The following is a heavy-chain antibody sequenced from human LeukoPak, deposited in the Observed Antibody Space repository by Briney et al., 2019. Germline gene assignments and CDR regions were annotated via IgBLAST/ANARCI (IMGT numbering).Heavy chain of an antibody. CDR2: ISYSGST. Sequence: SETLSLTCTVSGGSVSSGSYYWSWIRQPPGKGLEWIGYISYSGSTNYNPSLKSRVTISADTSKIQLSLKLSSVTAADTAVYYCARGAYNGYIVVPDYWGQGTLVTVSS. CDR1: GGSVSSGSYY. D-gene: IGHD2-21*01. CDR3: ARGAYNGYIVVPDY. V-gene: IGHV4-61*01. J-gene: IGHJ4*02.